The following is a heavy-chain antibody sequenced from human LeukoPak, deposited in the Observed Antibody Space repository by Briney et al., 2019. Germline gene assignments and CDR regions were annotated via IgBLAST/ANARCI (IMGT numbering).Heavy chain of an antibody. CDR1: GYTFTGYG. D-gene: IGHD2-15*01. CDR3: ARGRTGYCSGGSCYYYYMDV. J-gene: IGHJ6*03. V-gene: IGHV1-18*01. Sequence: GASVKVSCKASGYTFTGYGVSWVRQAPGQGLEWMGWISAYNGNTNYAQKFQGRVTMTTETSTTTAYMELRSLTSDDTAVYYCARGRTGYCSGGSCYYYYMDVWGKGTTVTISS. CDR2: ISAYNGNT.